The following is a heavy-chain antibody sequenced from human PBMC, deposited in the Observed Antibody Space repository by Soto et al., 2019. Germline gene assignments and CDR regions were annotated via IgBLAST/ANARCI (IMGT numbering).Heavy chain of an antibody. Sequence: WALILSGYGSLFPFIISAISRVRPVPGKGLEWVSTISDSADSAYYADSVKGRFTISRDNSKNTLYLQMNSLRAEDTAVYYCARPYGGKIGDAIDLWGQGTTVNGS. CDR2: ISDSADSA. D-gene: IGHD2-15*01. J-gene: IGHJ3*01. V-gene: IGHV3-23*01. CDR3: ARPYGGKIGDAIDL. CDR1: LFPFIISA.